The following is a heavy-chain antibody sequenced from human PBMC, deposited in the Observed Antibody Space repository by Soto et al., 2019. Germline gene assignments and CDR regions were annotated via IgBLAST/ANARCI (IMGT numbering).Heavy chain of an antibody. J-gene: IGHJ6*02. CDR1: GGSISSGGYY. CDR2: IYYSGST. CDR3: AASCVGCGGFNYYGMDV. V-gene: IGHV4-31*03. D-gene: IGHD2-21*01. Sequence: QMQLQESGPGLVKPSQTLSLTCTVSGGSISSGGYYWSWIRQHPGKGLEWIGYIYYSGSTYYNPSLKSRTPTSVDTSKIQFALKLSSVTAAHTTVYYCAASCVGCGGFNYYGMDVWGQGTTVTVPS.